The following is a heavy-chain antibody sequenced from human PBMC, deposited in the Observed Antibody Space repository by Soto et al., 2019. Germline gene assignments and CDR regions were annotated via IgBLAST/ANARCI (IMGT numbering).Heavy chain of an antibody. J-gene: IGHJ6*02. CDR3: ASPDAGLAGGGPKGMDV. V-gene: IGHV5-51*01. Sequence: HGESLKISCQGSGYNFMNYWIGWVRQMPGKGLEWMGSIYPGDSDTRYSPSFQGQVTISADKSISTAYLQWSSLKAADTAMYYCASPDAGLAGGGPKGMDVWGQGTTVTVSS. CDR2: IYPGDSDT. CDR1: GYNFMNYW. D-gene: IGHD1-1*01.